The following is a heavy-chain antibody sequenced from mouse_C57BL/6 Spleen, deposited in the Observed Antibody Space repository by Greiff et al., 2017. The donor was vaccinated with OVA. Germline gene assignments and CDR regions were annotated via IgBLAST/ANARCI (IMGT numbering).Heavy chain of an antibody. Sequence: QVQLQQPGAELVKPGASVKMSCKASGYTFTSYWITWVKQRPGQGLEWIGDIYPGSGSTNYNEKFKSKATLTVDTSSSTAYMQLRSLTSEDSAVYYCARGNYYGSSHWYFDVWGTGTTVTVSS. V-gene: IGHV1-55*01. J-gene: IGHJ1*03. CDR2: IYPGSGST. CDR1: GYTFTSYW. D-gene: IGHD1-1*01. CDR3: ARGNYYGSSHWYFDV.